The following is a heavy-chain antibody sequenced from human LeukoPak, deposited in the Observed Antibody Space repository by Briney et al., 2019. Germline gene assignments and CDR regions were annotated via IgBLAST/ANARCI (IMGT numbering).Heavy chain of an antibody. CDR1: GFTFTSSA. CDR2: IVVGSGNT. Sequence: GASVKVSCKASGFTFTSSAVQWVRQACGQRLEWIGWIVVGSGNTNYAQKFQERVTITMDMSTSTAYMELSSLRSEDTAVYYCAAVPRIAVAGTSSFDYWGQGTLVTVSS. J-gene: IGHJ4*02. CDR3: AAVPRIAVAGTSSFDY. V-gene: IGHV1-58*01. D-gene: IGHD6-19*01.